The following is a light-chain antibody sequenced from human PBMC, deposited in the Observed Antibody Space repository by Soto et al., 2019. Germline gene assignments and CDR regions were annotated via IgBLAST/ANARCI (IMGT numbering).Light chain of an antibody. V-gene: IGLV2-14*01. J-gene: IGLJ1*01. CDR3: SSYTTSSTLV. Sequence: QSVLAQPASVSGSPGQSITISCTGTSSDVGAYDFVSWYQHHPGKAPKLIIYEVSNRPSWVSDRFSGSKSGNTASLTISGLQAEDETDYYCSSYTTSSTLVFGTGTKLTVL. CDR1: SSDVGAYDF. CDR2: EVS.